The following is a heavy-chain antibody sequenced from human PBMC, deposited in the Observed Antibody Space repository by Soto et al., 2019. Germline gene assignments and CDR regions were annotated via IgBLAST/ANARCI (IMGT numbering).Heavy chain of an antibody. V-gene: IGHV4-31*03. CDR3: ARALAARPTGDLYYFDY. Sequence: SETLSLTCTVSGDSISRGGHYWSWIRQHPGKGLEWIGYMFYSGSIYYNPSLKSRVIIPVDASKNQFSLKLSSVTAADTAVYYCARALAARPTGDLYYFDYWGQGVLVTVSS. J-gene: IGHJ4*02. D-gene: IGHD6-6*01. CDR1: GDSISRGGHY. CDR2: MFYSGSI.